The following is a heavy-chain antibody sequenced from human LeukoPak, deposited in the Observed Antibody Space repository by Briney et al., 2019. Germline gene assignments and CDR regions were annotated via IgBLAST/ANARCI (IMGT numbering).Heavy chain of an antibody. CDR3: ARDKKQWRGGFDY. D-gene: IGHD6-19*01. Sequence: GGSLRLSCAASGFTFSSYSMNWVRQAPGKGLEWGSSISSSSSYIYYADSVKGRFAISRDNAKNSLYLQMNSLRAEDTAVYYCARDKKQWRGGFDYWGQGTLVTVSS. CDR2: ISSSSSYI. V-gene: IGHV3-21*01. J-gene: IGHJ4*02. CDR1: GFTFSSYS.